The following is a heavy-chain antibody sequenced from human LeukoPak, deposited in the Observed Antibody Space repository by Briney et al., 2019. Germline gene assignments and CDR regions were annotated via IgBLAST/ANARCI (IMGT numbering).Heavy chain of an antibody. V-gene: IGHV4-31*03. Sequence: PSETLSLTCTVSGCSISSGGYYWSWIRQHPGKGLEWIGYIYYSGSTYYNPSLKSRATITVDTSKNQFSLKLSSVTAADTAVYYCARGVGSPIFGVVAPVDYWGQGTLVTVSS. J-gene: IGHJ4*02. CDR2: IYYSGST. CDR3: ARGVGSPIFGVVAPVDY. D-gene: IGHD3-3*01. CDR1: GCSISSGGYY.